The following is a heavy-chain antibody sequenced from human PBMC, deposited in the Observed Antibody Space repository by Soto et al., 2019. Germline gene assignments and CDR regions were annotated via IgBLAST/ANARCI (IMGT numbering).Heavy chain of an antibody. CDR1: GYKFASYW. J-gene: IGHJ4*02. Sequence: PGESLKISCKGSGYKFASYWIGWVRQMPGKGLEWVGIIYPGDSDTKYSPSFEGQVTISADKSISTVYLQWNSLQASDTAMYYCARLGGFYFDYWVQGTLVTVSS. CDR2: IYPGDSDT. CDR3: ARLGGFYFDY. V-gene: IGHV5-51*01. D-gene: IGHD1-26*01.